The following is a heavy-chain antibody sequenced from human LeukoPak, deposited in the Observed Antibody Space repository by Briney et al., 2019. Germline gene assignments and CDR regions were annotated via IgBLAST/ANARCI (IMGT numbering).Heavy chain of an antibody. J-gene: IGHJ4*02. CDR1: GFTFSSYW. V-gene: IGHV3-30*03. Sequence: GGSLRLSCAASGFTFSSYWMSWVRQAPGKGLEWVALISYDGSNENYADSVKGRFTVSRDNSKNTLYLQMSSLRTEDTAVYYCVRGYSHGSATFDFWGQGNLVTVSS. CDR3: VRGYSHGSATFDF. D-gene: IGHD5-18*01. CDR2: ISYDGSNE.